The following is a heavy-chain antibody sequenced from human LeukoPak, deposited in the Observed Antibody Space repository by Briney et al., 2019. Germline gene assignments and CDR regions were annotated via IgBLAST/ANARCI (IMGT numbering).Heavy chain of an antibody. J-gene: IGHJ4*02. V-gene: IGHV4-4*02. CDR3: ARRYGSGSSGTFDY. CDR1: GGSISSSNW. D-gene: IGHD3-10*01. Sequence: PSETLSLTCAVSGGSISSSNWWSWVRQPPGKGLEWIGSIYYSGSTYYNPSLKSRVTISVDTSKNQFSLKLSSVTAADTAVYYCARRYGSGSSGTFDYWGQGTLVTVSS. CDR2: IYYSGST.